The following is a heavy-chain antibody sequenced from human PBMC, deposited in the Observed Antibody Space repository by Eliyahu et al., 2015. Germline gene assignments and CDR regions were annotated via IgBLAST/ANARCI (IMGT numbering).Heavy chain of an antibody. CDR1: GYTFNNYY. J-gene: IGHJ5*02. Sequence: QVQLVQSGAEVKKPGASVKVSCKASGYTFNNYYIXWVRQAPGQGLEWMGIINPSGGSTAYAQKFQGRVTMTRDTSTSTVYMELSSLRSEDTAVYYCARETFSSSWYYHWGQGTLVTVSS. D-gene: IGHD6-13*01. V-gene: IGHV1-46*02. CDR3: ARETFSSSWYYH. CDR2: INPSGGST.